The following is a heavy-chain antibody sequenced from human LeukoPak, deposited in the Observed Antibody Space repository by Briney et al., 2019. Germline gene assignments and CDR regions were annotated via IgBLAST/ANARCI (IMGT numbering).Heavy chain of an antibody. CDR1: GFTLSAYY. J-gene: IGHJ4*02. CDR3: ARDGYNWIPFDA. D-gene: IGHD1-20*01. V-gene: IGHV3-23*01. CDR2: SSGTGFST. Sequence: SGGSLRLSCAASGFTLSAYYMAWVRQAPGKGLEFVSGSSGTGFSTHYADSVKGRFTISRDESKNILYLPMDSLRAEDTALYYLARDGYNWIPFDAWGQGTPVTVSS.